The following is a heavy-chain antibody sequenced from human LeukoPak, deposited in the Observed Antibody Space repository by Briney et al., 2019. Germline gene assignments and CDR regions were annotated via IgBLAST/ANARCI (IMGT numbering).Heavy chain of an antibody. V-gene: IGHV4-59*01. CDR3: AREVYDSSGYNWFDP. CDR1: GGSISSYY. D-gene: IGHD3-22*01. CDR2: IYYGGST. J-gene: IGHJ5*02. Sequence: SETLSLTCTVSGGSISSYYWSWIRQPPGKGLEWIGYIYYGGSTNYNPSLKSRVTISVDTSKNQFSLKLSSVTAADTAVYYCAREVYDSSGYNWFDPWGQGTLVTVSS.